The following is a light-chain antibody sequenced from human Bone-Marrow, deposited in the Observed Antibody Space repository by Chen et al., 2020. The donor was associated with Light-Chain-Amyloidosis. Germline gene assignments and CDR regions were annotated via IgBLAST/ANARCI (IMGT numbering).Light chain of an antibody. V-gene: IGLV2-8*01. CDR2: EVN. Sequence: QSALTQPPSASGSPGQSITISCTETSSDVGAYNYVSWYQQHPGKAPKLMIYEVNKRPSGVPDRFSGSKSGNTASLTVSGLQAEDEADYYCTSYAGGHTLPVFGVGTSLTVL. CDR1: SSDVGAYNY. J-gene: IGLJ2*01. CDR3: TSYAGGHTLPV.